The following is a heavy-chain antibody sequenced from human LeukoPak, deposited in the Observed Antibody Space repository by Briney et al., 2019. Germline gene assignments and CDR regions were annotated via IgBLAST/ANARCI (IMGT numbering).Heavy chain of an antibody. CDR2: IYYSGST. CDR1: GGSISSGDYY. J-gene: IGHJ4*02. CDR3: ARDWGYREGAGGYFDY. D-gene: IGHD6-13*01. Sequence: SETLSLTCTVSGGSISSGDYYWSWIRQPPGKGLEWIVYIYYSGSTYYNPSLKSRVTISVDTSKNLFSLKLSSVTAADTAVYYCARDWGYREGAGGYFDYWGQGTLVTVSS. V-gene: IGHV4-30-4*08.